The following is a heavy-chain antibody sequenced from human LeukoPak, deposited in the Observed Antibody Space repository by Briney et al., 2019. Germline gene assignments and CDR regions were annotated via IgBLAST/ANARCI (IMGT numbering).Heavy chain of an antibody. CDR1: GYSFTSYW. V-gene: IGHV5-51*01. CDR2: IYPGDSDT. CDR3: ARHVRGIAAATNWFDP. Sequence: GESLKISCKGSGYSFTSYWIGWVRQMPGKGLEWMGIIYPGDSDTRYSPSFQGQVTTSADKSISTAYLQWSSLKASDTAMYYCARHVRGIAAATNWFDPWGQGTLVTVSS. J-gene: IGHJ5*02. D-gene: IGHD6-13*01.